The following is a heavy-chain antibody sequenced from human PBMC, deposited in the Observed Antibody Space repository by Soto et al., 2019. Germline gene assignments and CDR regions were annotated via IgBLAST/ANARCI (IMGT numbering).Heavy chain of an antibody. CDR1: GYTFTSYY. CDR3: ARNIVVVTASEYNWFDP. D-gene: IGHD2-21*02. V-gene: IGHV1-46*01. CDR2: INPSGGST. J-gene: IGHJ5*02. Sequence: ASVKVSCKASGYTFTSYYMHWVRQAPGQGLEWMGIINPSGGSTSYTQKFQGRVTMTRDTSTSTVYMELSSLRSEDTAVYYCARNIVVVTASEYNWFDPWGQGTLVTVSS.